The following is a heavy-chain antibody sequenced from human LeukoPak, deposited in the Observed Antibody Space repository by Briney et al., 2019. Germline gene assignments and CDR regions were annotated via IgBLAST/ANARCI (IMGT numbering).Heavy chain of an antibody. Sequence: VASVKVSCKASGGTFSSYAISWVRQAPGQGLEWMGGIIPIFGTANYAQKFQGRVTITADKSTSTAYMELRSLRSDDTAVYYCARATPKASIAAAGLHYWGQGTLVTVSS. CDR3: ARATPKASIAAAGLHY. D-gene: IGHD6-13*01. CDR2: IIPIFGTA. CDR1: GGTFSSYA. J-gene: IGHJ4*02. V-gene: IGHV1-69*06.